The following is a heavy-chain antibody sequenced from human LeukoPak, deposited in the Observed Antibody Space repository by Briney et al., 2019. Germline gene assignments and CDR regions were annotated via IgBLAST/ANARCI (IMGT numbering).Heavy chain of an antibody. Sequence: SVKVSCKASGGTFSSYAISWVRQAPGQGLEWMGGIIPIFGTANYAQKFQGRVSITADKSTSTTYMQLSSLRSEDTAVYYCARSRFPYYRLSRTDYYYMDVWAKGATVTVSS. J-gene: IGHJ6*03. CDR3: ARSRFPYYRLSRTDYYYMDV. D-gene: IGHD3-10*01. CDR1: GGTFSSYA. V-gene: IGHV1-69*06. CDR2: IIPIFGTA.